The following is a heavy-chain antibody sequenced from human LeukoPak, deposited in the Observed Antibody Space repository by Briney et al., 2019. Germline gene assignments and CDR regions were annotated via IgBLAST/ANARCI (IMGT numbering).Heavy chain of an antibody. D-gene: IGHD6-13*01. CDR3: ASLTDSSNRFTFVF. CDR1: GGSFSDYY. Sequence: SETLSLTCAVYGGSFSDYYWSWIRQPPGKGLEWIGEINHSGSTNYNPSLKSRVTLSVDTSKNQFSLQLSSVTAADTAVYYCASLTDSSNRFTFVFWGQGTLVTVSS. V-gene: IGHV4-34*01. J-gene: IGHJ4*02. CDR2: INHSGST.